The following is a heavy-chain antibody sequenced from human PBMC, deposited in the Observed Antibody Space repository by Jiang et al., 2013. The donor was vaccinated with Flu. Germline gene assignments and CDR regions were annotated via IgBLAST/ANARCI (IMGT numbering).Heavy chain of an antibody. CDR3: ARDRAVGVLES. D-gene: IGHD1-26*01. CDR1: GYSISSGYF. J-gene: IGHJ4*02. V-gene: IGHV4-38-2*02. CDR2: IHDSGNT. Sequence: SGPGLVKPSETLSLTCGVSGYSISSGYFWGWIRQPPGKGLEWIANIHDSGNTYYNPSLKSRVTISIDTSKNQLSLKLTSVTAADTAVYYCARDRAVGVLESWGQGNPGHRLL.